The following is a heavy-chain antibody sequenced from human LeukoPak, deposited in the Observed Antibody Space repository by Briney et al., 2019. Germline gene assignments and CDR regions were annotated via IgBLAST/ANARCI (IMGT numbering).Heavy chain of an antibody. CDR3: ARDLWSDIVVVPAATAETDY. D-gene: IGHD2-2*01. J-gene: IGHJ4*02. Sequence: GASVKVSCKASGYTFTSYGISWVRQAPGQGLEWMGWISAYNGNTNYAQKLQGRVTMTTDTSTSTAYMELRSLRSDDTAVYYCARDLWSDIVVVPAATAETDYWGQGTLVTVSS. CDR2: ISAYNGNT. CDR1: GYTFTSYG. V-gene: IGHV1-18*01.